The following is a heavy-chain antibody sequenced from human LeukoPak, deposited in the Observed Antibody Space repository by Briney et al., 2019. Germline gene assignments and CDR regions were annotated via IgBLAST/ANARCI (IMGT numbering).Heavy chain of an antibody. CDR3: AREEFYDYVWGSYRYFDC. J-gene: IGHJ4*02. CDR1: GYTFTSYG. V-gene: IGHV1-18*01. Sequence: GASVKVSCKASGYTFTSYGISLVRQAPGQGLEWMGWISAYNGNTNYAQKLQGRVTMTTDTSTSTAYMELRSLRSDDTAVYYCAREEFYDYVWGSYRYFDCWGQGTLVTVSS. CDR2: ISAYNGNT. D-gene: IGHD3-16*02.